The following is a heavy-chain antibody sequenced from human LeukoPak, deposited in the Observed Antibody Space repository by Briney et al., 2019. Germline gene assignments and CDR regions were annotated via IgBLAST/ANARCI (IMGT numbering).Heavy chain of an antibody. Sequence: GGSLRLSCAASGFTFSDYSMNWVRQAPGKGLEWVSYIDGSGDTIYYADSVKGRFTISRDNAKNSLDLQMNSLRDEDTAVYYGSRRFDCWGQGTLVTVSS. V-gene: IGHV3-48*02. CDR1: GFTFSDYS. J-gene: IGHJ4*02. CDR3: SRRFDC. CDR2: IDGSGDTI.